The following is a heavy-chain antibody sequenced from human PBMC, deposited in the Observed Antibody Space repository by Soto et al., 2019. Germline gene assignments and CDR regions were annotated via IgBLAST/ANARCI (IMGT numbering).Heavy chain of an antibody. CDR2: IYYSGST. D-gene: IGHD4-17*01. J-gene: IGHJ6*02. V-gene: IGHV4-31*03. Sequence: QVRLEESGPGLVKPSETLSLICSVSGGSVNNADYFWSWIRHHPENGLEWIGYIYYSGSTRYNPSFKTRVTLSMDTSKNQVSLRLNSVTVADTAVYFCARDADYGGSRGGMDVWGRGTTVTVSS. CDR1: GGSVNNADYF. CDR3: ARDADYGGSRGGMDV.